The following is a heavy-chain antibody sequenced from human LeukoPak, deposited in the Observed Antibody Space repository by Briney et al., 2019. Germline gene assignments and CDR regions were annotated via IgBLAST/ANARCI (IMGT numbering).Heavy chain of an antibody. D-gene: IGHD6-13*01. CDR3: ARDVSYNSLDY. V-gene: IGHV3-33*01. CDR1: GFTFSSHG. Sequence: GRSLRLSCATSGFTFSSHGFYWVRQAPGKGLEWVAVIWYDGSKKYYADSVKGRSTISRDNSKNTLHLEMNSLRAEDTAVYYCARDVSYNSLDYWGQGTLVTVSS. CDR2: IWYDGSKK. J-gene: IGHJ4*02.